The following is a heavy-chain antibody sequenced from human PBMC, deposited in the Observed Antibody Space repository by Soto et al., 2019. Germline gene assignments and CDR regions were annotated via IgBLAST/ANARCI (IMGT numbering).Heavy chain of an antibody. CDR2: ISAYNGNT. CDR3: ARDLPAAPLGLYYYYYGMDV. V-gene: IGHV1-18*04. CDR1: GYTFTSYG. D-gene: IGHD2-2*01. J-gene: IGHJ6*02. Sequence: QVQLVQSGAEVKKPGASVKVSCEASGYTFTSYGISWVRQAPGQGLEWMGWISAYNGNTNYAQKLQGRVTMTTDTSTSTAYMELRSLRSDDTAVYYCARDLPAAPLGLYYYYYGMDVWGQGTTVTVSS.